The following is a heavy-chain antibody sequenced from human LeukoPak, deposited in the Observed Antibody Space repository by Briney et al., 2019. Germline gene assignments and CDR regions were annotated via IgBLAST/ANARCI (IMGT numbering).Heavy chain of an antibody. D-gene: IGHD5-18*01. CDR1: GFTFSSYE. CDR2: ISSSGSTI. J-gene: IGHJ4*02. CDR3: ARDIRGYTDY. V-gene: IGHV3-48*03. Sequence: GGFLRLSCAASGFTFSSYEMNWVRQAPGKGLEWVSYISSSGSTIYYADSVKGRFTISRDNAKNSLYLQMNSLRAEDTTVYYCARDIRGYTDYWGQGTLVTVSS.